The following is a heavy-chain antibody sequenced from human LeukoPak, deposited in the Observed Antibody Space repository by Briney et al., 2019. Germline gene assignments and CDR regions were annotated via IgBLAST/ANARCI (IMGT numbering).Heavy chain of an antibody. CDR3: AKLMEVATTLTPFDY. CDR1: GFTFSSYA. Sequence: QTGGSLRLSCAASGFTFSSYAMGWVRQAPGKGLEWVSAITGSGGSTYYAASVKGRFTISRDNSKYTLFLQMNSLRAEDTAVYYCAKLMEVATTLTPFDYWGQGILVTVSS. D-gene: IGHD5-12*01. CDR2: ITGSGGST. V-gene: IGHV3-23*01. J-gene: IGHJ4*02.